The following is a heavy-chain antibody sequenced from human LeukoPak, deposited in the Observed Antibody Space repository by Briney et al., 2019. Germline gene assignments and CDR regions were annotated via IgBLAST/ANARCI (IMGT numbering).Heavy chain of an antibody. V-gene: IGHV3-48*04. CDR3: ARDPSGGTAMD. D-gene: IGHD5-18*01. Sequence: GGSLRLSCAASGFTFSSYSMNWVRQAPGKGLEGVSYISSSSSTIYYADSVKGRFTISRDNAKNSLYLQMNSLRAEDTAVYYCARDPSGGTAMDWGQGTLVTVSS. CDR2: ISSSSSTI. J-gene: IGHJ4*02. CDR1: GFTFSSYS.